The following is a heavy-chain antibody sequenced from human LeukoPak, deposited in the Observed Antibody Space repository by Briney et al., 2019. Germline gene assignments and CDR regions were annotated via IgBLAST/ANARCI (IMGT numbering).Heavy chain of an antibody. Sequence: ASEKVSCKASGYTFSGYYMHWVRQAPGQGLEWMGWINPNSGGSNFAQKFQGRVTMTRDTSIGTAYMELTSLRSDDTAVYYCARESSSGWDYWGQGTLVTVSS. J-gene: IGHJ4*02. CDR3: ARESSSGWDY. CDR1: GYTFSGYY. D-gene: IGHD6-19*01. V-gene: IGHV1-2*02. CDR2: INPNSGGS.